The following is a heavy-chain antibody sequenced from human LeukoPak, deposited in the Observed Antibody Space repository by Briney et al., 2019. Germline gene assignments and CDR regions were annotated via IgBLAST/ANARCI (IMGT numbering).Heavy chain of an antibody. D-gene: IGHD3-3*01. CDR2: ISTSSSYI. V-gene: IGHV3-21*01. CDR1: GFTFSSFG. CDR3: ASANPILLDYYYYYYMDV. Sequence: GGSLRLSCAASGFTFSSFGMNWVRQAPGKGLEWVPSISTSSSYIYYADSVKGRFTISRDNSKNSLYLQMNSLRAEDTAVYYCASANPILLDYYYYYYMDVWGKGTTVTVSS. J-gene: IGHJ6*03.